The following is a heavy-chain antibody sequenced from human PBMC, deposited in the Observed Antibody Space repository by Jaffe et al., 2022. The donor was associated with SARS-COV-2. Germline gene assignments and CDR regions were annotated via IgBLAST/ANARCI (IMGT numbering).Heavy chain of an antibody. CDR2: IWYDGSKK. CDR3: ARDITLTGLDS. Sequence: QVQLVESGGGVVQPGRSLRLSCAASGFTFSSHGFHWVRQAPGKGLEWVAAIWYDGSKKYYGDSVKGRFSISRDDSKNALYLQMNSLRVDDTAVYYCARDITLTGLDSWGQGTLVTVSS. D-gene: IGHD3-9*01. V-gene: IGHV3-33*01. J-gene: IGHJ4*02. CDR1: GFTFSSHG.